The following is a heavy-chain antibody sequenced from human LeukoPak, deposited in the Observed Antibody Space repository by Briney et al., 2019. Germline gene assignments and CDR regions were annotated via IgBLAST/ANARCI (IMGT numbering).Heavy chain of an antibody. Sequence: SETLSLTCTVSGGSISSYYWSWIRQPPGKGLEWIGYIYYSGSTNYNPSPKSRVTISVDTSKNQFSLKLSSVTAADTAVYYCASDYYDSSGYYYILGYWGQGTLVTVSS. J-gene: IGHJ4*02. V-gene: IGHV4-59*08. D-gene: IGHD3-22*01. CDR2: IYYSGST. CDR3: ASDYYDSSGYYYILGY. CDR1: GGSISSYY.